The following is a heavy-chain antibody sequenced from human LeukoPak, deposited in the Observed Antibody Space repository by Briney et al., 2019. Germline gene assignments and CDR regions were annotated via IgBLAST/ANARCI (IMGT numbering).Heavy chain of an antibody. Sequence: ASVKVSCKASGYTFTSYDINWVRQATGQGLEWMGWMNPNSGNTGYAQKFQGRVTMTRNTSISTAYMELSNLRSEDTAVYYCALWFGELSYYFDYWGQGTLVTVSS. J-gene: IGHJ4*02. CDR2: MNPNSGNT. CDR1: GYTFTSYD. CDR3: ALWFGELSYYFDY. D-gene: IGHD3-10*01. V-gene: IGHV1-8*01.